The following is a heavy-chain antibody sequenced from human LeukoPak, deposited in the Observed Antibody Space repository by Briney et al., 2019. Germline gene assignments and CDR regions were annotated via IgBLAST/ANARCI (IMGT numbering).Heavy chain of an antibody. J-gene: IGHJ4*02. D-gene: IGHD3-22*01. Sequence: SETLSLTCTVSGGSIRGYYWSWIRQPPGKGLEWIGYIYYSGSTNYNPSLKSRVTISVDTSKNQFSLKLNSVTAADTAVYYCARHYDSSGYGYYFDYWGQGTLVTVSS. V-gene: IGHV4-59*08. CDR1: GGSIRGYY. CDR2: IYYSGST. CDR3: ARHYDSSGYGYYFDY.